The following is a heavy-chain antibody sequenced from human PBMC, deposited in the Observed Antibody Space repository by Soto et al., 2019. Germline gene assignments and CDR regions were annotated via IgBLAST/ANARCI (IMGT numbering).Heavy chain of an antibody. CDR2: IYWDDDK. CDR3: AQSYADQLTLKWFDP. D-gene: IGHD2-2*01. CDR1: WFSFHTSGVG. V-gene: IGHV2-5*02. J-gene: IGHJ5*02. Sequence: ESGPSPGKPTQTLTLACTFSWFSFHTSGVGVGWIRQPPGKALEWLALIYWDDDKRYSPSLKNRLTITKDTSKNQVVLTMTNMDPVDTATYYCAQSYADQLTLKWFDPWGKGTLVTVSP.